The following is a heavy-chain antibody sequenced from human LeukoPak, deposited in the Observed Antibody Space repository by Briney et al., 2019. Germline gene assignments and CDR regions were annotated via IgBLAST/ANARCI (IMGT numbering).Heavy chain of an antibody. J-gene: IGHJ4*02. D-gene: IGHD4-17*01. V-gene: IGHV1-69*13. Sequence: SVKVSCKASGGTFSSYAISWVRQAPGQGLEWMGGIIPIFGTANYAQKFQGRVTITADESTSTAYMELSSLRSEDTAVYYCASSARTVTTVTFDYWGQGTLDTVSS. CDR3: ASSARTVTTVTFDY. CDR1: GGTFSSYA. CDR2: IIPIFGTA.